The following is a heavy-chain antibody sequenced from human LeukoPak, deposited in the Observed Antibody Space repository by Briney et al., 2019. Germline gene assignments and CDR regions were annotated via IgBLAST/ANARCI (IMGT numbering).Heavy chain of an antibody. CDR3: AKAGYSYGGYYCMDV. D-gene: IGHD5-18*01. Sequence: GRSLRLSCAASGFTFSSYGMHWVRQAPGKGLEWVAVIWYDGSNKYYADSVKGRFTIPRDNSKNTLYLQMNSLRAEDTAVYYCAKAGYSYGGYYCMDVWGKGTTVTVSS. CDR2: IWYDGSNK. V-gene: IGHV3-33*06. CDR1: GFTFSSYG. J-gene: IGHJ6*03.